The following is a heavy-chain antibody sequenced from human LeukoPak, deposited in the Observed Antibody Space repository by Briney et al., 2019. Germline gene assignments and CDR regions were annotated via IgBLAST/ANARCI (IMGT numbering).Heavy chain of an antibody. CDR2: IYYSGST. V-gene: IGHV4-59*01. CDR1: GGSINSYY. D-gene: IGHD3-10*01. J-gene: IGHJ6*02. CDR3: AKDYGSGSYSPYYYYGMDV. Sequence: SETLSLTCTVPGGSINSYYWSWIRQPPGKGLEWIGYIYYSGSTNYNPSLKSRVTISVDTSKNQFPLKLSSVTAADTAVYYCAKDYGSGSYSPYYYYGMDVWGQGTTVTVSS.